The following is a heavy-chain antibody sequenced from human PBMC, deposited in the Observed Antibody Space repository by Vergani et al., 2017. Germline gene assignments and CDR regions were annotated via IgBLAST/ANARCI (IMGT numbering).Heavy chain of an antibody. CDR3: ASSDYYDSSGYYYGDAFDI. D-gene: IGHD3-22*01. J-gene: IGHJ3*02. CDR2: IYPADSDT. CDR1: EYSFGNYW. V-gene: IGHV5-51*03. Sequence: EVELVQSGPEMRKPGESLKISCKGSEYSFGNYWIGWVRQMPGKGLEWMGIIYPADSDTRYSPSFQGQVTISADKSISTAFLQWDSLKASDTAMYYCASSDYYDSSGYYYGDAFDIWGQGTMVTVSS.